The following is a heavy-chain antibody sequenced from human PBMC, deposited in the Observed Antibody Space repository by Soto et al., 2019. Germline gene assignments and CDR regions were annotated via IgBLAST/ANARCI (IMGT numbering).Heavy chain of an antibody. CDR1: GGSISSGGYY. J-gene: IGHJ4*02. Sequence: QVQLQESGPGLVKPSQTLSLTCTVSGGSISSGGYYLRWIRQHPGKGLEWIGYIYYSGSTYYKPYLKSRVTISVDTSKNQFSLKLSSVTAADTAVYYCARGYSSSWYLFDYWGQGTLVTFSS. CDR3: ARGYSSSWYLFDY. D-gene: IGHD6-13*01. CDR2: IYYSGST. V-gene: IGHV4-31*03.